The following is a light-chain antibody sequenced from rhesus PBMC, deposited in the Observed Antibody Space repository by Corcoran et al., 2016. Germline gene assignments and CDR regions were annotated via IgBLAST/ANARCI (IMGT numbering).Light chain of an antibody. V-gene: IGKV6-55*01. CDR2: YAS. CDR1: QSIGSI. J-gene: IGKJ3*01. Sequence: EIVLTQSPAFRSVTLKEKVTITCQASQSIGSILHWYQQKPDQSPKLLIKYASQPGSGVPSRFSGSGSGTTYTLTISSLGAEECATCYCQQTGSLPVTFGPVTILDIK. CDR3: QQTGSLPVT.